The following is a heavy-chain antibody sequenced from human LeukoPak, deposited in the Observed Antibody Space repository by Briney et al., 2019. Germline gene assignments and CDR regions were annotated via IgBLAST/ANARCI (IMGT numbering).Heavy chain of an antibody. D-gene: IGHD7-27*01. CDR3: ARGSNWGEVY. CDR2: INPTGGST. J-gene: IGHJ4*02. CDR1: GYTFPRYF. Sequence: GASVKVSCKASGYTFPRYFMHWVRQAPGQGLEWMGIINPTGGSTTYAQKFQGRVTMTRDTSTSTVYMELSSLRSDDTAVYYCARGSNWGEVYWGQGTLVTVSS. V-gene: IGHV1-46*01.